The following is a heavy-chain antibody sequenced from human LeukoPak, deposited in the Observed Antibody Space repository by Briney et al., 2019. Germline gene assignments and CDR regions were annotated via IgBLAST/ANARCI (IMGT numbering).Heavy chain of an antibody. V-gene: IGHV4-4*09. CDR1: GGSISNYY. Sequence: PSETLSLTCTVSGGSISNYYWSWIRQPPGKGLEWIGYIYTGASTKYNPSLKSQVTISVDTFKNQFSLKLSSVTAADTAVYYCARPYSSGRYGAFDIWGQRTMVTVSS. CDR3: ARPYSSGRYGAFDI. CDR2: IYTGAST. D-gene: IGHD6-19*01. J-gene: IGHJ3*02.